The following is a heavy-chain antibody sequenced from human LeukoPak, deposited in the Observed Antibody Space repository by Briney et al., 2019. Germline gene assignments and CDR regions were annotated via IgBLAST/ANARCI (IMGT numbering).Heavy chain of an antibody. CDR2: IYYSGST. CDR3: ARGGTMVPDY. D-gene: IGHD3-10*01. Sequence: SETLSLTYTVSGGSISSYYWSWIRQPPGKGLEWIGYIYYSGSTNYNPSLKSRVTISVDTSKNQFSLKLSSVTAADTAVYYCARGGTMVPDYWGQGTLVTVSS. V-gene: IGHV4-59*01. J-gene: IGHJ4*02. CDR1: GGSISSYY.